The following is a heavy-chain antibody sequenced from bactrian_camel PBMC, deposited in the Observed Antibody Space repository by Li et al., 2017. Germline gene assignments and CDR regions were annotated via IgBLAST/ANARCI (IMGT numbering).Heavy chain of an antibody. Sequence: HVQLVESGGGLVQPGGSLRLSCLVSGFTFSNYWMYWVRQAPGKGLEWVSAINSGGGSTHYADSVKGRFTISRDNAKNTVSLQMNSLKDDDTALYYCASDGVLVGFTDWGQGTQVTVS. J-gene: IGHJ4*01. CDR3: ASDGVLVGFTD. D-gene: IGHD5*01. CDR2: INSGGGST. CDR1: GFTFSNYW. V-gene: IGHV3S1*01.